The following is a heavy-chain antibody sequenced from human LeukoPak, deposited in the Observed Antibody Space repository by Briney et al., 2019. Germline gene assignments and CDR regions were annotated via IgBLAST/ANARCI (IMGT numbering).Heavy chain of an antibody. Sequence: GGSLRLSCAASGLSFSIYSMNWVRQAPGKGLEWVSSISTSSSYIYYADSVKGRFTISRDNAKNSLYLQMNSLRAEDTAVYYCCSHNWFDPWGQGTLVTVSS. J-gene: IGHJ5*02. V-gene: IGHV3-21*01. CDR1: GLSFSIYS. CDR3: CSHNWFDP. CDR2: ISTSSSYI.